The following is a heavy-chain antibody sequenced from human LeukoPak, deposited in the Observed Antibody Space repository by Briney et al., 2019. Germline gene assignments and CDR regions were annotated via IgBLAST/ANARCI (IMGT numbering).Heavy chain of an antibody. J-gene: IGHJ4*02. V-gene: IGHV4-4*07. CDR3: ARVDSSGYPTFDY. CDR2: VYTSGNT. D-gene: IGHD3-22*01. CDR1: GASISSYY. Sequence: PSETLSLTCTVSGASISSYYWSWIRQPAGKGLEWIGRVYTSGNTNYNPFLKSRVTMSVDTSKNQFSLKLSSVTAADTAVYYCARVDSSGYPTFDYWGQGTLVTVSS.